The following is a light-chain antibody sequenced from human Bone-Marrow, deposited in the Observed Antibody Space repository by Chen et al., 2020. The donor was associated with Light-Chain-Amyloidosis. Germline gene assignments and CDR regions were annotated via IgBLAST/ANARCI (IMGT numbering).Light chain of an antibody. V-gene: IGKV1-33*01. CDR3: LQYDNMPPK. Sequence: DIQLTQSPSSLSASVGDRVTVTCQASYDSHFLLNWYQQKAGKPPKLLIFGASNLETGVPSRFSGSGSGTHFTFTISSLQPEDVATYYCLQYDNMPPKFGQGTRLEIK. CDR2: GAS. J-gene: IGKJ2*01. CDR1: YDSHFL.